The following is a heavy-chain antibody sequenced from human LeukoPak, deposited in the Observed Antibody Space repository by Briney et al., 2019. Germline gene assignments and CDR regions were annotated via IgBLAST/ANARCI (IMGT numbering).Heavy chain of an antibody. D-gene: IGHD5-24*01. V-gene: IGHV4-34*01. CDR1: GGSFSGYY. CDR2: INHSGST. J-gene: IGHJ3*02. CDR3: ARRRRDGYNRSLFFAFDI. Sequence: SETLSLTCAVYGGSFSGYYWSWIRQPPGKGLEWIGEINHSGSTNYNPSLKSRVTISVGTSKNQFSLKLSSVTAADTAVYYCARRRRDGYNRSLFFAFDIWGQGTMVTVSS.